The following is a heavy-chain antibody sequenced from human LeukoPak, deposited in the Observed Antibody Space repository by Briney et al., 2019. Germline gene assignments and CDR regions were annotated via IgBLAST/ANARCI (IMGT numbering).Heavy chain of an antibody. CDR2: IYYSGST. V-gene: IGHV4-59*01. Sequence: SETLSLTCTVSGGSISSYYWSWIRRPPGKGLEWIGYIYYSGSTNYNPSLKSRVTISVDTSKNQFSLKLSSVTAADTAVYYCARVTSSSGIVVVPAAMGYYYYMDVWGKGTTVTVSS. CDR1: GGSISSYY. J-gene: IGHJ6*03. CDR3: ARVTSSSGIVVVPAAMGYYYYMDV. D-gene: IGHD2-2*01.